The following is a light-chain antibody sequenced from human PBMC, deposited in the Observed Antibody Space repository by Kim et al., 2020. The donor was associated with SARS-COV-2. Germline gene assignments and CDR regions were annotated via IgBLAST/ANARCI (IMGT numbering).Light chain of an antibody. CDR2: GAS. Sequence: EIVLTQSPGTLSLSPGERASLSCRASQSVNSIYLAWYQQKPGQAPRLLIYGASSRAAGIPERFSGSGSGTDFTLIISRLEPEDFAVYYCHQYGTSPLTFGGGTKVDIK. CDR1: QSVNSIY. V-gene: IGKV3-20*01. J-gene: IGKJ4*01. CDR3: HQYGTSPLT.